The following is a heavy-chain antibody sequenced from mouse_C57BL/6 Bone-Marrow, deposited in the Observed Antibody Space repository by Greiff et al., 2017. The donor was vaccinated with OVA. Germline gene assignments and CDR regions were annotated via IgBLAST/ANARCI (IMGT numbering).Heavy chain of an antibody. V-gene: IGHV1-74*01. CDR1: GYTFTSYW. J-gene: IGHJ1*03. CDR3: AIYNIVTTVVATPSYWYFDV. Sequence: QVQLQQPGAELVKPGASVKVSCKASGYTFTSYWMHWVKQRPGQGLEWIGRIHPSDSDTNYNQKFKGKATLTVDKSSSTAYMQLSSLTSEDSAVYCCAIYNIVTTVVATPSYWYFDVWGTGTTVTVSS. D-gene: IGHD1-1*01. CDR2: IHPSDSDT.